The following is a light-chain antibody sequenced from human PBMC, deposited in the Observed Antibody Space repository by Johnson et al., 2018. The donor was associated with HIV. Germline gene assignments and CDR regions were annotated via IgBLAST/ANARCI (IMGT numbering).Light chain of an antibody. CDR3: GTWDSSLSAEV. CDR1: SSNVGSSF. J-gene: IGLJ1*01. V-gene: IGLV1-51*01. CDR2: DNN. Sequence: QSVLTQSPSVSAAPGQTVTISCSGSSSNVGSSFVSWYRQVPGTAPKLLIYDNNKRPSGIPDRFSGSKSGTSATLGITGLQTGDEADYYCGTWDSSLSAEVFGTGTKVTVL.